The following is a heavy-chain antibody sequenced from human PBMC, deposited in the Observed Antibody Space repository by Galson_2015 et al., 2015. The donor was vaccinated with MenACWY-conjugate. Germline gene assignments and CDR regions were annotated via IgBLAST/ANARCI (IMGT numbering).Heavy chain of an antibody. CDR3: ARHAGTIKWFREKAFEF. Sequence: SLRLSCAASGFSFSNYWMHWVRQAPGKGLMWVSHIRNDGTGPSYADAVKGRFTVSRDNAKNMVYLQMDSLRPEETAVYYCARHAGTIKWFREKAFEFWGQGSLVTV. CDR2: IRNDGTGP. D-gene: IGHD3-10*01. V-gene: IGHV3-74*01. CDR1: GFSFSNYW. J-gene: IGHJ4*02.